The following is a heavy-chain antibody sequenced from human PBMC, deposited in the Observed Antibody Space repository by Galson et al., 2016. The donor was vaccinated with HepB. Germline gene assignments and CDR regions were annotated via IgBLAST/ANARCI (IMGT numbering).Heavy chain of an antibody. CDR3: ARRGINWGFFDY. V-gene: IGHV3-23*01. CDR1: GFTFNNHA. J-gene: IGHJ4*02. CDR2: ISPSGDNT. D-gene: IGHD7-27*01. Sequence: SLRLSCAASGFTFNNHAMNWVRQAPGKGLEWVSTISPSGDNTYYADSVKGRFTISRDLSKNTLYLQMNSLRADDTALYYCARRGINWGFFDYWGQGTLVTVSS.